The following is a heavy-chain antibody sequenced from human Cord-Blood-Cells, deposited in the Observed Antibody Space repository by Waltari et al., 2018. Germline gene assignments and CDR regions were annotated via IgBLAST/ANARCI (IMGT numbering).Heavy chain of an antibody. CDR3: ARDPPYSDYWYFDL. D-gene: IGHD2-21*01. CDR2: IWYDGSNK. V-gene: IGHV3-33*01. CDR1: GFTFSSYG. J-gene: IGHJ2*01. Sequence: QVQLVESGGGVVQPGRSLRLSCAASGFTFSSYGMHWVRQAPGKGRGLVAVIWYDGSNKDYADSVEGRFTISRDNSRNTLYLQMTSRRAEDTAVYYCARDPPYSDYWYFDLWGRGTLVTVSS.